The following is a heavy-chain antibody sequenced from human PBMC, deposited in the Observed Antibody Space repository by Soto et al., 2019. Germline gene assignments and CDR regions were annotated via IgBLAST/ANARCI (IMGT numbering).Heavy chain of an antibody. V-gene: IGHV4-61*01. J-gene: IGHJ3*02. CDR3: ARGYRDDYYDAFGAFDI. CDR1: GGSVSSGSYY. Sequence: NPSETLSLTCTVSGGSVSSGSYYWSWIRQPPGKGLEWIGYIYYSGSTNYNPSLKSRVTISVDTSKNQFSLKLSSVTAADTAVYYCARGYRDDYYDAFGAFDIWGQGTMVTVSS. D-gene: IGHD3-22*01. CDR2: IYYSGST.